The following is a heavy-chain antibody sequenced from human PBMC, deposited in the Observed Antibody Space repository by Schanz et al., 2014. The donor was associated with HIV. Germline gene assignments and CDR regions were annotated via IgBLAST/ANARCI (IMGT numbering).Heavy chain of an antibody. J-gene: IGHJ4*02. V-gene: IGHV4-39*01. D-gene: IGHD6-13*01. CDR1: GGSVSSSSYY. CDR2: IYYSGST. Sequence: QVQLQESGPGLVKPSQTLSLTCTVSGGSVSSSSYYWGWIRQPPGKGLEWIGSIYYSGSTYYNPSLKSRVPIPVNPPKNQFPLKLSSVTAADTAVYYCARPPAAAGPFDYWGQGTLVTVSS. CDR3: ARPPAAAGPFDY.